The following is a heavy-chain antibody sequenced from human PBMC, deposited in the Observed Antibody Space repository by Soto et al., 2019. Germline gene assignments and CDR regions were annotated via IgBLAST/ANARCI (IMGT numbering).Heavy chain of an antibody. CDR3: AREAGYCSRTSCYRRAFDT. Sequence: EVQLVESGGDVVQPGGSLRLSCAASGFTFSGHWMHWVRQVPGKGLEWVSRINTDGGTSAYADSVKGRFTISRDNAKNTLYLQMNGLRAEDTAVYYCAREAGYCSRTSCYRRAFDTWGQGTTVTVSS. J-gene: IGHJ3*02. V-gene: IGHV3-74*03. D-gene: IGHD2-2*01. CDR1: GFTFSGHW. CDR2: INTDGGTS.